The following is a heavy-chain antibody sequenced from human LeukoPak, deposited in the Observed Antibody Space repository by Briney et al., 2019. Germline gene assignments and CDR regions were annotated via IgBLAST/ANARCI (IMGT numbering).Heavy chain of an antibody. CDR1: GYSFASNY. V-gene: IGHV1-46*01. Sequence: ASVKVSCMAVGYSFASNYMHWVRQAPGQGPEWMGVISPSGGSTTYAQKFQGRVTLTRDMSTSTDYLELSSLRSEDTAVYYCARDNSVRDEAWWFNPWGQGTLATVSS. J-gene: IGHJ5*02. CDR2: ISPSGGST. CDR3: ARDNSVRDEAWWFNP. D-gene: IGHD5-24*01.